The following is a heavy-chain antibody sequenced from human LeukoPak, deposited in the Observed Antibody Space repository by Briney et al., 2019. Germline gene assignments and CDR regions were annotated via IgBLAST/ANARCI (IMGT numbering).Heavy chain of an antibody. D-gene: IGHD6-13*01. J-gene: IGHJ6*03. V-gene: IGHV1-18*01. Sequence: GASVKVSCKASGYTFTSYGISWVRQAPGQGLEWMGWISAYNGNTNYAQKLQGRVTMTTDTSTSTAYMELRSLRSDDTAVYYCARVDSSSWYGDYYYYMDVWAREPWSPSP. CDR1: GYTFTSYG. CDR3: ARVDSSSWYGDYYYYMDV. CDR2: ISAYNGNT.